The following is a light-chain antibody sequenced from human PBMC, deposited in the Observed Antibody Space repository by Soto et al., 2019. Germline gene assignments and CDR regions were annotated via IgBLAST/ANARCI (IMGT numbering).Light chain of an antibody. V-gene: IGKV1-39*01. Sequence: DMEMTQSPSSLSASVGDRVTITCRASQSISNYLYWYQNKPGKHPKLLIYAASSLQSSVPTRFSGSGSGTDFTLTINRLQHEDFATYYCQQSYGTPLTFGGGTQMEIK. CDR3: QQSYGTPLT. CDR1: QSISNY. CDR2: AAS. J-gene: IGKJ4*01.